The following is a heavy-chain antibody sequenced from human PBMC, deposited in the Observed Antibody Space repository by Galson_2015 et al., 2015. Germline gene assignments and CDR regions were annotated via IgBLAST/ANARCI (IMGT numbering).Heavy chain of an antibody. CDR3: AKFRSGSYREWFDY. D-gene: IGHD1-26*01. CDR1: GFTFSSYG. CDR2: ISYDGSNK. J-gene: IGHJ4*02. Sequence: SLRLSCAASGFTFSSYGMHWVRQAPGKGLEWVAVISYDGSNKYYADSVKGRFTISRDNSKNTLYLQMNSLRAEDTAVYYCAKFRSGSYREWFDYWGQGTLVTVSS. V-gene: IGHV3-30*18.